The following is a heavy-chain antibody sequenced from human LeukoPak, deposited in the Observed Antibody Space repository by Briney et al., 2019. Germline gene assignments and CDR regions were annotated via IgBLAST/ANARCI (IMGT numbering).Heavy chain of an antibody. CDR3: ARDLIGGNAYDY. CDR2: VTGSSRTI. V-gene: IGHV3-48*01. J-gene: IGHJ4*02. D-gene: IGHD2-15*01. Sequence: NPGRSLRLSCAASGFTFSSYSMNWVRQAPGKGPEWIAYVTGSSRTIYYADSVKGRFTISRDNAKSSLYLQLDSLRAEDTAVYYCARDLIGGNAYDYWGQGALVTVSS. CDR1: GFTFSSYS.